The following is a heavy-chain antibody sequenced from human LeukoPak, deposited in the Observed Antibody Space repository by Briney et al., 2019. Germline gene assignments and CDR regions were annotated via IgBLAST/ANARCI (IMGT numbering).Heavy chain of an antibody. V-gene: IGHV4-30-4*07. CDR1: GGSISSGGYS. CDR2: IYNSGST. J-gene: IGHJ3*02. D-gene: IGHD3-3*01. CDR3: ARVAVSTIFGVVITVAGYAFDI. Sequence: PSETLSLTCAVSGGSISSGGYSWSWIRQPPGKGLEWIGYIYNSGSTYYNPSLKSRVTVSVDTSKNQFSLKLSSVTAADTAVYYCARVAVSTIFGVVITVAGYAFDIWGQGTMVTVSS.